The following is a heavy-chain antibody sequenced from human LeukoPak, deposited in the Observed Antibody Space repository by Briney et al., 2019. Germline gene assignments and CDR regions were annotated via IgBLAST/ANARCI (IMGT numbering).Heavy chain of an antibody. CDR1: GGTFTSYA. J-gene: IGHJ4*02. CDR2: IIPIFGTA. Sequence: SVKVSCKASGGTFTSYAINWVRQAPGQGLEWMGGIIPIFGTANYAQKFQGRVTITADESTSTAYMRLSSLRSEDTAVYFCARATSSTPSFDYWGQGTLVTVSS. CDR3: ARATSSTPSFDY. V-gene: IGHV1-69*01. D-gene: IGHD3-10*01.